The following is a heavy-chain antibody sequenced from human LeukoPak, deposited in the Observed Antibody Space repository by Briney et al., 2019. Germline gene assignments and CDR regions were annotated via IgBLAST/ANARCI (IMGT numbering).Heavy chain of an antibody. Sequence: SETLSLTCTVSGGSISSYYWSWIRQPPGKGLEWIGYIYYSGSTNYNPSLKSRVTISVDTSKNQFSLKLSSVTAADPAVYYCARGVKPRWFDYWGKGPLVTVS. D-gene: IGHD3-3*01. V-gene: IGHV4-59*01. J-gene: IGHJ4*02. CDR3: ARGVKPRWFDY. CDR2: IYYSGST. CDR1: GGSISSYY.